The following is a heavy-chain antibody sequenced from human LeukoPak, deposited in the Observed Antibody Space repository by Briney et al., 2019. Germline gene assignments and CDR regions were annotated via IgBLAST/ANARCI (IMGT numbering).Heavy chain of an antibody. CDR2: FYVGGAT. D-gene: IGHD5-24*01. J-gene: IGHJ4*02. CDR1: GFSVTNNY. CDR3: ARGDGYNFFDY. V-gene: IGHV3-53*01. Sequence: GGSLRLSCAVSGFSVTNNYMSWVRQAPGKGLEWVSVFYVGGATYYADPVKGRFTISRDNSENTLYLQMKSLRAEDTAVYYCARGDGYNFFDYWGQGTLVTVSS.